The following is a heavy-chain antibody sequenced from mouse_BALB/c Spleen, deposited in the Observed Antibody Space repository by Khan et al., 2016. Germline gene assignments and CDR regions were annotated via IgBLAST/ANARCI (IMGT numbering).Heavy chain of an antibody. V-gene: IGHV1S137*01. CDR2: ISTYYGDA. CDR3: ASTVLATDWYFDV. J-gene: IGHJ1*01. CDR1: GYTFTDYA. Sequence: VQLQESGAELVRPGVSVKISCKGSGYTFTDYAIHWVKLSHAKSLEWIGVISTYYGDATYNQNFKGKATMTVDKSSTTAYMELARLTSEDSAIYYCASTVLATDWYFDVWGAGTTVTVSS. D-gene: IGHD1-1*01.